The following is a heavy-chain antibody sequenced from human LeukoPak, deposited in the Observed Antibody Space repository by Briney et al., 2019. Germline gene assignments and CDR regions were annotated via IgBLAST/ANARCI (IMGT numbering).Heavy chain of an antibody. CDR1: GYTLSTYH. CDR2: ISPSNGNT. J-gene: IGHJ4*02. V-gene: IGHV1-46*01. Sequence: GASVKVSCKASGYTLSTYHMNWVRQAPGQGLEWMGTISPSNGNTNYAQSFRGRVTMTRDTSTSTVYMELTSLTSEDTAVYYCVREASGGYFDYWGQGTQVTVSS. CDR3: VREASGGYFDY. D-gene: IGHD3-16*01.